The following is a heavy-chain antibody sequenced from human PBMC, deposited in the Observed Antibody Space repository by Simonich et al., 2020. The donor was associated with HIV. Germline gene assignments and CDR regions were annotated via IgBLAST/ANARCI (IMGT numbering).Heavy chain of an antibody. CDR1: HGSFSDYY. V-gene: IGHV4-34*01. Sequence: QVELQQWGAGLLKPSETLSLTCAVFHGSFSDYYWSWIRQPPGKGLEWIGEINHSGSTKNKPSLKSRVTISVDTSKNQLSLKRRSVTAADTAVYYCARAGLTMVRGVPASFDVWGQGTMVTVSS. CDR2: INHSGST. D-gene: IGHD3-10*01. CDR3: ARAGLTMVRGVPASFDV. J-gene: IGHJ3*01.